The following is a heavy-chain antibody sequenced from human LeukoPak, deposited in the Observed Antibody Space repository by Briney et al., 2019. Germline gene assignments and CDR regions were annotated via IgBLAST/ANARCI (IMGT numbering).Heavy chain of an antibody. J-gene: IGHJ4*02. Sequence: GRSLPLSCAASGFTFTNFGLHWVRQAPGKGLEWVAVIWYDGSKKYYADSVKGRFTISRDNSKNTLYLQMNSLRADDTSVYYCARDYYDRSGYFYFDSWGQGTLVTVS. CDR3: ARDYYDRSGYFYFDS. D-gene: IGHD3-22*01. CDR1: GFTFTNFG. V-gene: IGHV3-33*01. CDR2: IWYDGSKK.